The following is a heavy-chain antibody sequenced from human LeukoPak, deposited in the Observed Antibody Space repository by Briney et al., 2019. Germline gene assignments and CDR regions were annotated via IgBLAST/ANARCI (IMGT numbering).Heavy chain of an antibody. CDR1: GLTFSSYG. J-gene: IGHJ6*04. CDR2: ISYDGSNK. V-gene: IGHV3-30*03. CDR3: ARVRQIPAVTEYGMDV. D-gene: IGHD6-19*01. Sequence: GGSLRLSCAASGLTFSSYGMHWVRQAPGKGLEWVAVISYDGSNKYYADSVKGRFTISRDNSKNSLYLQMNSLRAEDTAIYYCARVRQIPAVTEYGMDVWGKGTTVTVSS.